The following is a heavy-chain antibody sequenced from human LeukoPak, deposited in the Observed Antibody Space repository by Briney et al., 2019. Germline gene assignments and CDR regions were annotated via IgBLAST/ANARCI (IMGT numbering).Heavy chain of an antibody. CDR1: GGSISSGSYY. D-gene: IGHD3-10*01. CDR2: IYTSGST. Sequence: SQTLSLTCTVSGGSISSGSYYWSWIRQPAGKGLEWIGRIYTSGSTNYNPSLKSRVTISVDTSKNQFSLKLSSVTAAETAVYYCARVLTEMVRGVITFDYWGQGTLVTVSS. V-gene: IGHV4-61*02. CDR3: ARVLTEMVRGVITFDY. J-gene: IGHJ4*02.